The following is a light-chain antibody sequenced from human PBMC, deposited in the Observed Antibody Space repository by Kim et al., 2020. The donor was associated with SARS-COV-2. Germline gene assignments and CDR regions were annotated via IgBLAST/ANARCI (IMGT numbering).Light chain of an antibody. J-gene: IGLJ2*01. CDR2: EET. CDR1: ELGDKY. V-gene: IGLV3-1*01. Sequence: SVSPGQTASITCSGDELGDKYVCWYQQKPGQSPVLVIYEETKRPSGIPERFSGSNSGNTATLTIGGTQAMDEADYYCQAWDSSTVVFGGGTQLTVL. CDR3: QAWDSSTVV.